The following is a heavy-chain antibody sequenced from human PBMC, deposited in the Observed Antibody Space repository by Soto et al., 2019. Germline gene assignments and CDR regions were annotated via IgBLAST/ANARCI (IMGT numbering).Heavy chain of an antibody. V-gene: IGHV3-73*01. CDR1: GFTFSSYS. CDR2: IRAKTNNYAT. D-gene: IGHD3-3*01. Sequence: GGSLRLSCAASGFTFSSYSMNWVRQAPGKGLEWVGRIRAKTNNYATAYAASVEGRFTISRDDSKNTAYLQMNSLKTEDTAVYYCVSSVLRFFQRSPDASDIWGQGTMVTVSS. J-gene: IGHJ3*02. CDR3: VSSVLRFFQRSPDASDI.